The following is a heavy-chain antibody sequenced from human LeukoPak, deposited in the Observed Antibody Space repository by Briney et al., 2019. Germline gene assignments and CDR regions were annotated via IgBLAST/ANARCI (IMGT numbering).Heavy chain of an antibody. CDR3: AKDLRVGAADY. Sequence: GGSLRLSCAASGFTFSSFGMNWVRQAPGKGLEWVSVISASGSITFYADSVKGRFTISRDNSNKTLYLQMNSLRVDDTAVYYCAKDLRVGAADYWGPGTLVTVSS. J-gene: IGHJ4*02. D-gene: IGHD2-15*01. V-gene: IGHV3-23*01. CDR1: GFTFSSFG. CDR2: ISASGSIT.